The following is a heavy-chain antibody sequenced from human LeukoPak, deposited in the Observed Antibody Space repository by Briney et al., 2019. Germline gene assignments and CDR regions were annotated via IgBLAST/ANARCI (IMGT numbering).Heavy chain of an antibody. Sequence: PGGSLRLACAGSQFTFHTYLLSWVRQAPGKGLEWVSSISGSGATTDYADSVKGRFTISRDNVNKTLYLEMSSLRAEDTAVYFCAKDPRAMGPYFCDAWGQGALVTVSS. V-gene: IGHV3-23*01. CDR3: AKDPRAMGPYFCDA. J-gene: IGHJ5*02. D-gene: IGHD2-21*01. CDR2: ISGSGATT. CDR1: QFTFHTYL.